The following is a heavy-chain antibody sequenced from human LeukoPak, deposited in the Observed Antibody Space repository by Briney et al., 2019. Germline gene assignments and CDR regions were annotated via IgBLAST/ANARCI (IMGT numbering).Heavy chain of an antibody. D-gene: IGHD3-10*01. J-gene: IGHJ5*02. CDR1: GYSISSDYY. CDR2: IYHSGST. CDR3: ARDPLFDWFDP. Sequence: PSETLSLTCTVSGYSISSDYYWGWIRQPPGKGLEWIGSIYHSGSTYYNPSLKSRVTISVDTSKNQFSLKLSSVTAADTAVYYCARDPLFDWFDPWGQGTLVTASS. V-gene: IGHV4-38-2*02.